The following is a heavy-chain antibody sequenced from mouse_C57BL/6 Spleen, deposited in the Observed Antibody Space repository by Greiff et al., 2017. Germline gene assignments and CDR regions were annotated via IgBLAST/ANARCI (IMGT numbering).Heavy chain of an antibody. CDR2: IDPSDSET. Sequence: VQLQQPGAELVRPGSSVKLSCKASGYTFTSYWMHWVKQRPIQGLEWIGNIDPSDSETHYTQKFKDKATLTVDKSSSTAYLQLSSLTSEDSAVYYCARVFYYGRESLYYYAMDYWGQGTSVTVSS. CDR3: ARVFYYGRESLYYYAMDY. D-gene: IGHD1-1*01. J-gene: IGHJ4*01. V-gene: IGHV1-52*01. CDR1: GYTFTSYW.